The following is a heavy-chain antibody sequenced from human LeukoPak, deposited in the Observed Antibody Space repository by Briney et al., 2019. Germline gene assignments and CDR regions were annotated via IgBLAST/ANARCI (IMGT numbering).Heavy chain of an antibody. Sequence: GGSLRLSCAAAGFTFSSYAMSWVRQAPGKGLEWVSGINKSGGGIYNADSVEGRFTISRDNSKNTLYLEMNSLRAEDTAVYYCAKVGPVDGMQSWGQGTLVTVSS. CDR2: INKSGGGI. V-gene: IGHV3-23*01. CDR3: AKVGPVDGMQS. D-gene: IGHD6-13*01. CDR1: GFTFSSYA. J-gene: IGHJ5*02.